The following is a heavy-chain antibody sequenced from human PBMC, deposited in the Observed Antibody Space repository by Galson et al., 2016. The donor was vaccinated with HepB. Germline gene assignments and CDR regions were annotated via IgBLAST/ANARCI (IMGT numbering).Heavy chain of an antibody. D-gene: IGHD2-2*01. CDR3: ARRTSSWYYFDY. Sequence: SETLSLTCTVSGGSITSRSYYWSWIRQPPGKGLEWIGYIYYRGSTNYNPSLKSRVTISVDTSKNQFSLKLSSVTAADTAVYYCARRTSSWYYFDYWGQGTLVTVSS. CDR2: IYYRGST. CDR1: GGSITSRSYY. V-gene: IGHV4-61*01. J-gene: IGHJ4*02.